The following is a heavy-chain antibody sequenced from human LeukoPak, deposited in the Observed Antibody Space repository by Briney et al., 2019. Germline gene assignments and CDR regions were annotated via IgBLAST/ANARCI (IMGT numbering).Heavy chain of an antibody. CDR2: INPNSGGT. Sequence: ASVKVSCKASGYTFTGYYMHWVRQAPGQGLEWMGWINPNSGGTNYAQKFQGRVTMTRDTSISTAYMELSRLRSDDTAVYYCATTPRIAAAGTALGYWGQGTLVTVSS. CDR3: ATTPRIAAAGTALGY. J-gene: IGHJ4*02. V-gene: IGHV1-2*02. CDR1: GYTFTGYY. D-gene: IGHD6-13*01.